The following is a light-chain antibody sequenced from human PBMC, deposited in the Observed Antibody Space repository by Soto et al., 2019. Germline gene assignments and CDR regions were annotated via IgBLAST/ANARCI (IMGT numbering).Light chain of an antibody. CDR1: QGIINY. V-gene: IGKV1-27*01. Sequence: DIQMTQSPSSLSATVGDRVTITCRASQGIINYLAWYQQKPGKVPKPLIYAASTLQSVVSSRFSGSGSGTDFTLTISSLQPEDVANYYCQKYNSAPFTFGPGTKVDIK. CDR2: AAS. CDR3: QKYNSAPFT. J-gene: IGKJ3*01.